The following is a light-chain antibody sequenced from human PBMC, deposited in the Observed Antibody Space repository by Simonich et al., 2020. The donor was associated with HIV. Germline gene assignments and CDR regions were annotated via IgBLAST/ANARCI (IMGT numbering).Light chain of an antibody. V-gene: IGKV3-15*01. CDR1: TSVSSY. J-gene: IGKJ5*01. CDR2: AAS. Sequence: EIVLTQSPATLSLSPGERATLPCRASTSVSSYLARSHQQPGQAPRLLIYAASTRATGIPARFSASGAGTEFTLTISSIQSEDFAVYYCQQYNTWVSITFGQGTRLEMK. CDR3: QQYNTWVSIT.